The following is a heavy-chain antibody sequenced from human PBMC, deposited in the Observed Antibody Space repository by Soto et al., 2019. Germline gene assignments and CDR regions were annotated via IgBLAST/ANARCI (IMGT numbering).Heavy chain of an antibody. D-gene: IGHD6-13*01. CDR2: ISGSGGST. J-gene: IGHJ4*02. Sequence: GGSLRLPCAASGFTFSSYAMSWVRQAPGKGLEWVSAISGSGGSTYYADSVKGRFTISRDNSKNTLYLQMNSLRAEDTAVYYCAKDRDTYSSSCLHAYWGQGTLVTVSS. V-gene: IGHV3-23*01. CDR1: GFTFSSYA. CDR3: AKDRDTYSSSCLHAY.